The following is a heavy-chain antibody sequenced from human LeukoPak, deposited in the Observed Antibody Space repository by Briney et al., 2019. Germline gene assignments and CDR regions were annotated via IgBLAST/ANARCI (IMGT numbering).Heavy chain of an antibody. J-gene: IGHJ6*03. CDR1: GYTFTSYD. V-gene: IGHV1-8*01. Sequence: ASVKVSCKASGYTFTSYDINWVRQATGQGLEWMGWMNPNSGNTGYAQKFQGRVIMTRNTSISTAYMELSSLRSEDTAVYYYARGRGNAYGSGSPYYYYYMDVWGKGTTVTVSS. D-gene: IGHD3-10*01. CDR2: MNPNSGNT. CDR3: ARGRGNAYGSGSPYYYYYMDV.